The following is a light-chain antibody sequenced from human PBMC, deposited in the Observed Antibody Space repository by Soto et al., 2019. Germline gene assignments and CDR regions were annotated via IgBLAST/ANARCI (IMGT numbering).Light chain of an antibody. J-gene: IGLJ2*01. CDR1: SSDIGGYNY. CDR3: CSYAGSYTVV. CDR2: DVS. Sequence: QSVLTQPRSVSGSPGQSVTISCTGTSSDIGGYNYVSWYQQHPGKDPKLMIYDVSKRPSGVPDRFSGSKSGNTASLTISGLQAEDDADYYCCSYAGSYTVVFGGGTKLTVL. V-gene: IGLV2-11*01.